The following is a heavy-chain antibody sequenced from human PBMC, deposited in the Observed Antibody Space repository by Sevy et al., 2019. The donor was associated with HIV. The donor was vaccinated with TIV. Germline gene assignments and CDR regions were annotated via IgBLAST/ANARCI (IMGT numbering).Heavy chain of an antibody. D-gene: IGHD2-2*01. J-gene: IGHJ6*03. CDR3: VHSSSHQPDHYYYYMDV. CDR1: GDSMSGYY. V-gene: IGHV4-4*07. Sequence: SETLSLTCTVSGDSMSGYYWSWIRQPAGKGLEWIGRIYTSGSTYYNPSLKSRVTLSIDTSKNQFSLRLSSVTAADTAVYFCVHSSSHQPDHYYYYMDVWGKGTSVTVSS. CDR2: IYTSGST.